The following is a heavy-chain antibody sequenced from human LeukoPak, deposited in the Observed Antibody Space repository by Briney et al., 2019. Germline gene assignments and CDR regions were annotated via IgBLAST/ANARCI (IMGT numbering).Heavy chain of an antibody. CDR3: ARNLAYYGSGSPIMGVYNWFDP. CDR2: INHSGST. D-gene: IGHD3-10*01. V-gene: IGHV4-34*01. CDR1: GGSFSGYY. Sequence: PSETLSLTCAVYGGSFSGYYWSWIRQPPGKGLEWIGEINHSGSTNYNPSLKSRVTISVDTSKNQFSLKLSSVTAADTAVYYCARNLAYYGSGSPIMGVYNWFDPWGQGTLVTVSS. J-gene: IGHJ5*02.